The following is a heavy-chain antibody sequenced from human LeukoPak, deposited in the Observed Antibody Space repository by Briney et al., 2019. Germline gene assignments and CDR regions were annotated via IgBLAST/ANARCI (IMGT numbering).Heavy chain of an antibody. CDR1: GFTFSSYW. V-gene: IGHV3-7*01. Sequence: GGSLRLSCAASGFTFSSYWMSWVRQAPGKGLEWVANIKQDGSEKYYVDSVKGRFTISRDNAKNSLYLQMNSLRAEDTAVYYCARDGCITIFGVVICYYYYMDVWGKGTTVTVSS. CDR2: IKQDGSEK. CDR3: ARDGCITIFGVVICYYYYMDV. J-gene: IGHJ6*03. D-gene: IGHD3-3*01.